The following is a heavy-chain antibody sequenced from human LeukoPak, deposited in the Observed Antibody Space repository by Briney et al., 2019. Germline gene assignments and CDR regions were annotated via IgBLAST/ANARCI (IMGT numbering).Heavy chain of an antibody. J-gene: IGHJ4*02. CDR3: AKDGGVVATNFDY. Sequence: GGSLRLSCAASGFTFSSYGMHWVRQAPGKGLEWVAVISYGGSNKYYADSVKGRFTISRDNSKNTLYLQMNSLRAEDTAVYYCAKDGGVVATNFDYWGQGTLVTVSS. CDR2: ISYGGSNK. CDR1: GFTFSSYG. V-gene: IGHV3-30*18. D-gene: IGHD5-12*01.